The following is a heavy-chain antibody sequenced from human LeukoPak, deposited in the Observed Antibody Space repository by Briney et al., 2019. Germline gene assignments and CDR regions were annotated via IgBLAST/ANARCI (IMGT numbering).Heavy chain of an antibody. V-gene: IGHV3-20*04. J-gene: IGHJ6*03. Sequence: PGGSLRLSCAASGFTFDDYGMSWVRQAPGKGLEWVSGINWSGGSTGYADSVRGRFTISGYNATNSLYLQMNSLSAEDTALYYCARVGLYYYYMDVWGKGTTVTVSS. D-gene: IGHD1-26*01. CDR3: ARVGLYYYYMDV. CDR1: GFTFDDYG. CDR2: INWSGGST.